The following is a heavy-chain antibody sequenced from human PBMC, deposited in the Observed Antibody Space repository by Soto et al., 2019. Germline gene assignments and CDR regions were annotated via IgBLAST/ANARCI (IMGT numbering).Heavy chain of an antibody. CDR1: GYSFTDYH. Sequence: SVEVSFKASGYSFTDYHIHWVRQAPGQGLEWLGRINPKSGGTSTAQKFQGWVTMTTDTSISTASMELTRLTSDDTAIYYCARGDSTDCSNGVCSFFYNHDMDVWGQGTTVTVSS. V-gene: IGHV1-2*04. CDR2: INPKSGGT. CDR3: ARGDSTDCSNGVCSFFYNHDMDV. D-gene: IGHD2-8*01. J-gene: IGHJ6*02.